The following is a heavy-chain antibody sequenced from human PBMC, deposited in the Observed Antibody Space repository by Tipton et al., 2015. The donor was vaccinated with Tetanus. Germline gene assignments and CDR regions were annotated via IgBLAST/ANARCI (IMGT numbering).Heavy chain of an antibody. V-gene: IGHV4-61*08. CDR3: AKGAARYYYDLSLPT. D-gene: IGHD3-22*01. CDR2: ISYSGSA. J-gene: IGHJ5*01. Sequence: GSLRLSCTVSGGSISSDDYYWTWIRQPPGRGLEWIGYISYSGSAKYNPSLKSRLTISVDTSRAQFSLKLRSVTAADTAVYYCAKGAARYYYDLSLPTWGHGTLVTVSS. CDR1: GGSISSDDYY.